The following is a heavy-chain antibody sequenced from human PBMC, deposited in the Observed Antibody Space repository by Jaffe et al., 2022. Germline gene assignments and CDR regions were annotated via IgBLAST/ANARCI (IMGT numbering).Heavy chain of an antibody. J-gene: IGHJ4*02. CDR1: GFSFSDYW. Sequence: EVQLVESGGALVQPGGSLRLSCTASGFSFSDYWMDWVRQAPGKGLEWVANMRGDGTQKDYADSVRGRFTISRDNAKNSLYLQMNSLRPEDTAIYYCARHVVYCFDSWGQGTLVTVSS. CDR3: ARHVVYCFDS. V-gene: IGHV3-7*01. CDR2: MRGDGTQK. D-gene: IGHD3-16*01.